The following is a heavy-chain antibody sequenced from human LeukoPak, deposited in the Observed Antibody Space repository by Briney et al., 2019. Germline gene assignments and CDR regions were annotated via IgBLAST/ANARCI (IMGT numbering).Heavy chain of an antibody. CDR1: GFTFSSYG. J-gene: IGHJ4*02. CDR2: ISYDGSNK. V-gene: IGHV3-30*18. Sequence: GRSLRLSCAASGFTFSSYGMHWVRQAPGKGLEWVAVISYDGSNKYYADSVKGRFTISRDNSKNTLYLQMNSLRAEDTAVYYWGKWGVNSGIQLWVIDYWGQGTLVTVSS. D-gene: IGHD5-18*01. CDR3: GKWGVNSGIQLWVIDY.